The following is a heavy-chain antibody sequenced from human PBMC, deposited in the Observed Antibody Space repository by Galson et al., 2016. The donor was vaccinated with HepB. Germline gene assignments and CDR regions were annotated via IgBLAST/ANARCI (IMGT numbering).Heavy chain of an antibody. D-gene: IGHD6-13*01. CDR1: GFTVSSDH. CDR2: IYRDGST. Sequence: SLRLSCAASGFTVSSDHMSWVRQAPGKGLEWVSVIYRDGSTYYPDSVKGRFSISRDTSKNTVDFQMNSLRVDDTAVYYCARDPGIANGMDDWGQGSTVTVSS. V-gene: IGHV3-66*01. J-gene: IGHJ6*02. CDR3: ARDPGIANGMDD.